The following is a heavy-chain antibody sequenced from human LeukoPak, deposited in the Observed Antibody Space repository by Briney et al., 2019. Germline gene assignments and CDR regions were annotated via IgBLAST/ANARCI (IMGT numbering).Heavy chain of an antibody. CDR2: ISGSGGST. CDR3: AKQFVTMIVVVITGVDY. Sequence: GGSPRLSCAASGFTFSSYAMSWVRQAPGKGLEWVSAISGSGGSTYYADSVKGRFTISRDNSKNTLYLQMNSLRAEDTAVYYCAKQFVTMIVVVITGVDYWGQGTLVTVSS. CDR1: GFTFSSYA. D-gene: IGHD3-22*01. V-gene: IGHV3-23*01. J-gene: IGHJ4*02.